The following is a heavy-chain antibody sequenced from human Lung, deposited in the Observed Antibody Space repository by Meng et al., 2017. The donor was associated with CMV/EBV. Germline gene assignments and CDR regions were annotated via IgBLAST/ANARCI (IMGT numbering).Heavy chain of an antibody. D-gene: IGHD3-22*01. CDR1: FSDYD. CDR2: ISSSGSTI. Sequence: FSDYDMIWISQGPGKGLEWVSYISSSGSTIYYADSLKGRFTISRDNANNSLYLQMNSLRAEDTAVYYCARGFGANYYDRSGYYGGVYWGQGTLVTVSS. CDR3: ARGFGANYYDRSGYYGGVY. V-gene: IGHV3-11*01. J-gene: IGHJ4*02.